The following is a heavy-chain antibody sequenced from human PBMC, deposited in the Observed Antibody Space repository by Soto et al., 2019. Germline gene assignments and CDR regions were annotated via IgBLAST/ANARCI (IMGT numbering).Heavy chain of an antibody. J-gene: IGHJ4*02. V-gene: IGHV4-59*02. CDR1: GGSVCVSY. CDR2: IYASGSP. Sequence: PSESLSLSCTTSGGSVCVSYWSWIRQSTGQGLEWIGYIYASGSPYYNPSLRSRVTISADTSKNQISLKLTSPTAAETAVYYRSEDFQYWGQGALVTVSS. CDR3: SEDFQY.